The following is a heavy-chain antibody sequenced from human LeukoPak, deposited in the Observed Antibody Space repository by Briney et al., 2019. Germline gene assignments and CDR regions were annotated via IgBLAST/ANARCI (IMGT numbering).Heavy chain of an antibody. V-gene: IGHV4-34*01. D-gene: IGHD3-3*01. CDR2: INHSGST. Sequence: SETLSLTCAVYGGSFSGYYWSWIRQPPGKGLEWIGEINHSGSTNYNPSLKSRVTISVDTSKNQFSLKLSSVTAADTAVYFCARGVRWLLWVNFDYWGQGTLVTVYS. J-gene: IGHJ4*02. CDR3: ARGVRWLLWVNFDY. CDR1: GGSFSGYY.